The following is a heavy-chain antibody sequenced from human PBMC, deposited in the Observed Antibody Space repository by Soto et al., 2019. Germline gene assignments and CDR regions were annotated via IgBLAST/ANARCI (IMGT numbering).Heavy chain of an antibody. CDR3: VQTRCSGDCLEIYSSHAYNGLDV. J-gene: IGHJ6*02. CDR2: LYWDDDK. V-gene: IGHV2-5*02. D-gene: IGHD2-21*02. CDR1: GLSLRTTGVG. Sequence: KESGPTLVKPTQTLTLTCTVSGLSLRTTGVGVGWVRQPPGKALEWLAILYWDDDKRYSPSLRSRLTIAKDISEKQVVLTMTNMATVDTSTYYCVQTRCSGDCLEIYSSHAYNGLDVWGQGTTVTVSS.